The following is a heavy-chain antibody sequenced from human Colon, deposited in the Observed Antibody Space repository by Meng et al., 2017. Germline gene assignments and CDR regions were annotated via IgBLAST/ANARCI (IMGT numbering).Heavy chain of an antibody. CDR2: INHSGST. J-gene: IGHJ4*02. CDR3: ARSSGTPVAGTMRGVYYFDY. Sequence: VQAQESAGVRLKPSGPLSPTCAVYGGFLSGSYWSWIRQPPGKGLEWIGEINHSGSTNYNPSLKSRVTISVDTSKNQFSLKLSSVTAADTAVYYCARSSGTPVAGTMRGVYYFDYWGQGTLVTVSS. CDR1: GGFLSGSY. V-gene: IGHV4-34*01. D-gene: IGHD6-19*01.